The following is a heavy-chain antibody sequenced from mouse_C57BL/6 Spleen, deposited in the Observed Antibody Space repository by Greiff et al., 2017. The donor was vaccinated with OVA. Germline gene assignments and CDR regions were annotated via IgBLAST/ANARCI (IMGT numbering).Heavy chain of an antibody. CDR2: IYPRSGNT. D-gene: IGHD1-1*01. V-gene: IGHV1-81*01. J-gene: IGHJ2*01. CDR3: ARLDYGRRPFDY. Sequence: QVQLQQSGAELARPGASVKLSCKASGYTFTSYGISWVKQRTGQGLEWIGEIYPRSGNTYYNEKFKGKATLTADKSSSTAYMELRSLTSEDSAVYFCARLDYGRRPFDYWGQGTTLTVSS. CDR1: GYTFTSYG.